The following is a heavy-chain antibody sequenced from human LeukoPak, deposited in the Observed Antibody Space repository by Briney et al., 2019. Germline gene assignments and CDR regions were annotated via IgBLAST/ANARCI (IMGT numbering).Heavy chain of an antibody. Sequence: GGSLRLSCSTSGFTFGDYAMSWVRQAPRKGLDWVGFIQAKAYGGATKYAASVNGRFSISRDDSQSIANLQMNDLKTADTAVYYCTRAPHPRCSSSGCYLDYWGQGTLVTVSS. D-gene: IGHD2-2*01. CDR1: GFTFGDYA. CDR2: IQAKAYGGAT. V-gene: IGHV3-49*04. J-gene: IGHJ4*02. CDR3: TRAPHPRCSSSGCYLDY.